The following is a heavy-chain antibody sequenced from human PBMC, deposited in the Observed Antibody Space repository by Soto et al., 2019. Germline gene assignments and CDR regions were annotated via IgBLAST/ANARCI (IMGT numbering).Heavy chain of an antibody. CDR1: GDSVSSNSAA. D-gene: IGHD6-19*01. V-gene: IGHV6-1*01. Sequence: SQTLSLTCAISGDSVSSNSAAWNWIRQSPSRGLEWLGRTYYRSKWYNDYAVSVKSRITINPDTSKNQFSLQLNSVTPEDTAVYYWARAGAGYSSGWYTSLDYYYGMDVWGQGTTVTVS. CDR3: ARAGAGYSSGWYTSLDYYYGMDV. J-gene: IGHJ6*02. CDR2: TYYRSKWYN.